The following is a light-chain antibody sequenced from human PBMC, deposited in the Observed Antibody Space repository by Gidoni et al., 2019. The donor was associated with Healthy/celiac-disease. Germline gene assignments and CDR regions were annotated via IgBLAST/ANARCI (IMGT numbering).Light chain of an antibody. CDR2: SNN. J-gene: IGLJ2*01. CDR3: AAWDDSLNGPVV. Sequence: SVLTQPPSASGTPGQRVTISCSGSSSNIGSNPVNWYQQLPGTAPKLLIYSNNQRPSGVPDRFSGSKSGTSASLAISGLQSEDEADYYCAAWDDSLNGPVVFGGGTKLTVL. CDR1: SSNIGSNP. V-gene: IGLV1-44*01.